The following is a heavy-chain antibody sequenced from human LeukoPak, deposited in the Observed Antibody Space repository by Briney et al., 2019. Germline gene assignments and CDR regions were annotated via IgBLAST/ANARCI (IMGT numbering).Heavy chain of an antibody. CDR2: ISGSGGST. J-gene: IGHJ6*02. V-gene: IGHV3-23*01. CDR3: AKDLAAGSIPYYGMDV. CDR1: GFTFSSYA. Sequence: GGSLRLSCAACGFTFSSYAMSLVRQAPGKGLEWVSAISGSGGSTYYADSVKGRFTISRDNSKNTLYLQMNSLRAEDTAVYYCAKDLAAGSIPYYGMDVWGQGTTVTVSS. D-gene: IGHD6-13*01.